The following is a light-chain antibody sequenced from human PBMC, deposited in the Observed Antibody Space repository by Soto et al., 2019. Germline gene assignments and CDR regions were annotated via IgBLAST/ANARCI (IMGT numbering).Light chain of an antibody. CDR3: SSYTGSNPGI. J-gene: IGLJ2*01. CDR2: EVT. CDR1: NSDVGHYNY. V-gene: IGLV2-14*01. Sequence: QSALTQPASVSGSPGQSITISCTGTNSDVGHYNYVSWYQQHPGKAPKLIIYEVTNRPSGVSARFSGSRSGNTASLTISGLQAEDEADYYCSSYTGSNPGIFGGGTKLTVL.